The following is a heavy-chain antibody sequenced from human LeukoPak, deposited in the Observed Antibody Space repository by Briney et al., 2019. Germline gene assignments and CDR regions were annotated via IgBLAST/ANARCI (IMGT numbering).Heavy chain of an antibody. J-gene: IGHJ6*02. Sequence: PGGSLRLSCAASGFTFSSYAMSWVRQAPGKGLEWVAVIWYDGSNKYYADSVKGRFTISRDNSKNTLYLQMNSLRAGDTAVYYCAREENDYGLDVWGQGTTVTVSS. V-gene: IGHV3-33*08. CDR3: AREENDYGLDV. CDR2: IWYDGSNK. D-gene: IGHD1-1*01. CDR1: GFTFSSYA.